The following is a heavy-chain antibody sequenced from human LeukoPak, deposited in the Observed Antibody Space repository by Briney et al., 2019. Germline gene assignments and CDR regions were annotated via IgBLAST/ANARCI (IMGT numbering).Heavy chain of an antibody. CDR1: GGSISSSSYY. V-gene: IGHV4-39*07. D-gene: IGHD3-10*01. J-gene: IGHJ4*02. CDR2: IYYSGST. CDR3: ARDHPHMVRGVIFSYYFDY. Sequence: SETLSHTCTVSGGSISSSSYYWGWIRQPPGKGLEWIGSIYYSGSTYYNPSLKSRVTISVDTSKNQFSLKLSSVTAADTAVYYCARDHPHMVRGVIFSYYFDYWGQGTLVTVSS.